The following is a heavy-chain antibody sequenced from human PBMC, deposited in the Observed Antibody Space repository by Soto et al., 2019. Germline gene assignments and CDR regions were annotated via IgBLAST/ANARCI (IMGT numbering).Heavy chain of an antibody. CDR3: ERGGYDYGDYDVGGYFDY. Sequence: PSETLTLTCTVSGGSISRYYWSWIRQPPGKGLEWIGYIYYSGSTNYNPSLKSRVTISVDTSKNQFSLKLSSVTAADTAVYYCERGGYDYGDYDVGGYFDYWGQGTLVTVSS. D-gene: IGHD4-17*01. CDR1: GGSISRYY. CDR2: IYYSGST. J-gene: IGHJ4*02. V-gene: IGHV4-59*01.